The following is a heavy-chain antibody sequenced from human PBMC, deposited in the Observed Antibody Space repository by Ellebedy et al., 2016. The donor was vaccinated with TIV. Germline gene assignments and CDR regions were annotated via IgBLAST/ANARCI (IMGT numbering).Heavy chain of an antibody. CDR1: DGSITSFY. D-gene: IGHD3-10*01. CDR2: IYYSGIT. CDR3: ARHLEFYFDY. Sequence: MPGGSLRLSCTVSDGSITSFYWSWIRQPPGKRLEWIGYIYYSGITNYNPSLKSRVTMSVDTSKNQFSLMLSSVSAADTAVYYCARHLEFYFDYWGQGNLVTVSS. V-gene: IGHV4-59*08. J-gene: IGHJ4*02.